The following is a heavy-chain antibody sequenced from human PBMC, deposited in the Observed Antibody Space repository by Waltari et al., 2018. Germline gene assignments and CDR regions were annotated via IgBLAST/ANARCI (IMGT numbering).Heavy chain of an antibody. Sequence: VRRPPGQSLGWIGTISYNGATYSSPSLRCRVTVSRDTSMNQLSLKLGSVTAADTAVYYCATYIGASIGTAAFDVWGQGTMVTVSS. CDR3: ATYIGASIGTAAFDV. CDR2: ISYNGAT. V-gene: IGHV4-39*01. J-gene: IGHJ3*01. D-gene: IGHD5-12*01.